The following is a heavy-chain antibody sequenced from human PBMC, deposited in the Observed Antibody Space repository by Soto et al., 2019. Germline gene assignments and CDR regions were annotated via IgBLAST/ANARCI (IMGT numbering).Heavy chain of an antibody. D-gene: IGHD3-3*01. J-gene: IGHJ4*02. V-gene: IGHV4-39*01. CDR1: GGSISSSSYH. CDR2: IYYSGST. Sequence: SETLSLTCTVSGGSISSSSYHWGWIRQPPGKGLEWIGSIYYSGSTYYNPSLKSRVTISVDTAKNQFSLKVSSVTAGDTAVYSCARRGYYAFWSGYYSFPYLDYWGQGTVDTVSS. CDR3: ARRGYYAFWSGYYSFPYLDY.